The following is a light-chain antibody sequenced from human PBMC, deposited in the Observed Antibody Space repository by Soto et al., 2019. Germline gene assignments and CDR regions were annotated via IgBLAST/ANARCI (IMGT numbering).Light chain of an antibody. J-gene: IGLJ2*01. Sequence: QSALTQPASVSGSPGQSITISCTGTSSDVGGYNYVSWYQQYPGKAPKLMIYEVSNRPSGVSNRFSGSKSGYTASLTISGLQAEDEADYYCSSYTSSSTLVFGGGTKVTVL. CDR3: SSYTSSSTLV. V-gene: IGLV2-14*01. CDR2: EVS. CDR1: SSDVGGYNY.